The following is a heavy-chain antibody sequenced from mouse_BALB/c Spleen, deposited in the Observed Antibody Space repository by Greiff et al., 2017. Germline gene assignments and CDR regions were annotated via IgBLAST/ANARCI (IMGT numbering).Heavy chain of an antibody. V-gene: IGHV1S56*01. D-gene: IGHD2-4*01. CDR3: ARSVGYDYAWFAY. J-gene: IGHJ3*01. Sequence: VQLQQSGPELVKPGASVRISCKASGYTFTSYYIHWVKQRPGQGLEWIGWIYPGNVNTKHNEKFKGKATLTADKSSSTAYMQLSSLTSEDSAVYFCARSVGYDYAWFAYWGQGTLVTVSA. CDR1: GYTFTSYY. CDR2: IYPGNVNT.